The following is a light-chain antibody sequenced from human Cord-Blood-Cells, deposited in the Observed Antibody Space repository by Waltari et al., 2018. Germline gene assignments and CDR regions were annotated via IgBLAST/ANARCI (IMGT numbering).Light chain of an antibody. CDR2: DAS. Sequence: DIQMTQSPSTLSASVGDSVTITCRASQSISSWLAWYQQKPGKAPKLLIYDASSLESGVPSRFSGSGAGTEFTLTISSLQPDDFATYDCQQYNSYLFTFGPGTKVDIK. CDR3: QQYNSYLFT. J-gene: IGKJ3*01. CDR1: QSISSW. V-gene: IGKV1-5*01.